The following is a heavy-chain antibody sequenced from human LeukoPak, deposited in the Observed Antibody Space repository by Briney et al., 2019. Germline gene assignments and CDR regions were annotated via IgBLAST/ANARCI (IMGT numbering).Heavy chain of an antibody. V-gene: IGHV4-39*07. CDR2: IYYSGST. CDR1: GGSISSSSHY. CDR3: ARVWGGIVGGRFDF. Sequence: SETLSLTCTVSGGSISSSSHYWGWIRQPPGKGLEWIGSIYYSGSTYYNPSLKSRVTMSLDTSKNQFSLKLSSVTAADTAAYYCARVWGGIVGGRFDFWGQGTLVTVSS. D-gene: IGHD1-26*01. J-gene: IGHJ4*02.